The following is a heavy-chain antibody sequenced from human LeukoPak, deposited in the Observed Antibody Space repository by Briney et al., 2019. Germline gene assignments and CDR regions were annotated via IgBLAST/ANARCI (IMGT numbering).Heavy chain of an antibody. CDR2: ISYDGSNK. D-gene: IGHD3-3*01. Sequence: PGGSLRLSCAASGFTLSSYAMHWVRQAPGKGLEWEAVISYDGSNKYYADSVKGRFTISRDNSKNTLYLQMNSLRAEDTAVYYCAREKNDFWSGYIILKYYYGMDVWGQETTVTVSS. CDR3: AREKNDFWSGYIILKYYYGMDV. J-gene: IGHJ6*02. V-gene: IGHV3-30-3*01. CDR1: GFTLSSYA.